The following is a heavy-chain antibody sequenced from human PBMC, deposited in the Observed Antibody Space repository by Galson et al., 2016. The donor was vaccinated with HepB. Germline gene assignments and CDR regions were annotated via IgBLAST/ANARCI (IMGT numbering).Heavy chain of an antibody. CDR3: TRGDPGANSFSDY. D-gene: IGHD4/OR15-4a*01. V-gene: IGHV3-11*06. CDR2: VGGSNSHR. Sequence: SLRLSCAASGFAFSDYYMSWIRQAPGKGLEWLSYVGGSNSHRSHAYSVKGRFTISRDSAEKSLYLQMNSLRAEDTAVYYCTRGDPGANSFSDYWGQGTLVTVPS. J-gene: IGHJ4*02. CDR1: GFAFSDYY.